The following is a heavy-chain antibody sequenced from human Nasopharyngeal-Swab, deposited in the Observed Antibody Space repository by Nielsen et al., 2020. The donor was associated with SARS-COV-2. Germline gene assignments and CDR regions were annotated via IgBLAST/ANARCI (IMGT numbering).Heavy chain of an antibody. D-gene: IGHD3-10*01. CDR1: GFTFSDYY. CDR3: ANHLPGTYYFDY. Sequence: LSLTCAASGFTFSDYYMSWIRQAPGKGLEWVSYISSSGSTIYYADSVKGRFTISRDSAKNSLYLQMNSLRAEDTAVYYCANHLPGTYYFDYWGQGTLVTVSS. CDR2: ISSSGSTI. V-gene: IGHV3-11*01. J-gene: IGHJ4*02.